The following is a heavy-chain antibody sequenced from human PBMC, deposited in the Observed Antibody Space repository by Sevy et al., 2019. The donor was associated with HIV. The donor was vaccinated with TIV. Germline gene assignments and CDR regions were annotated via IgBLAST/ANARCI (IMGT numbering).Heavy chain of an antibody. V-gene: IGHV3-30-3*01. Sequence: GGSLRLSCATSGFMFSNYAMHWVRQAPGKGLEWVALISYDGSNRYYADSVKGRFTISRDNSKYTLYVQMNSLKTEDTAVYYRARIVTGGSYVRGMDVWGQGTTVTVSS. J-gene: IGHJ6*02. CDR2: ISYDGSNR. D-gene: IGHD2-21*02. CDR3: ARIVTGGSYVRGMDV. CDR1: GFMFSNYA.